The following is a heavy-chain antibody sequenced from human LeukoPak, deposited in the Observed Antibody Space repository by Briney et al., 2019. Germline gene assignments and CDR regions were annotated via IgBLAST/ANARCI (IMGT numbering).Heavy chain of an antibody. V-gene: IGHV4-59*01. J-gene: IGHJ5*02. CDR2: IYYSGST. Sequence: SSETLSLTCTVSGGSISSYYWSWIRQPPGKGLEWIGYIYYSGSTNYNPSLKSRVTISVDTSKNQFSLKLSSVTAADTAVYYCARDQGGYYYGSGSRLLGDWFDPWGQGTLVTVSS. CDR3: ARDQGGYYYGSGSRLLGDWFDP. D-gene: IGHD3-10*01. CDR1: GGSISSYY.